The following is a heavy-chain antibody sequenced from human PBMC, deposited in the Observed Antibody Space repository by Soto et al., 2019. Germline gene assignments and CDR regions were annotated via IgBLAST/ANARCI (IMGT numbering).Heavy chain of an antibody. CDR2: IYYSGST. CDR1: GGSISSSSYY. D-gene: IGHD3-10*01. Sequence: SETLSLTCTVSGGSISSSSYYWGGIRQPPGKGLEWIGSIYYSGSTYYNPSLKSRVTISVDTSKNQFSLKLSSVTAADTAVYYCARPLISSGSYPSWYFDYWGQGTLVTVSS. J-gene: IGHJ4*02. V-gene: IGHV4-39*01. CDR3: ARPLISSGSYPSWYFDY.